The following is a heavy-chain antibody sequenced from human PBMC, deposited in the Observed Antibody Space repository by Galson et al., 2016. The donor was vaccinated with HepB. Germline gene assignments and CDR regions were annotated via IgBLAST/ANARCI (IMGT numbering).Heavy chain of an antibody. CDR1: GYTFTNYA. CDR2: INAVNGDT. D-gene: IGHD6-13*01. V-gene: IGHV1-3*01. CDR3: AGGDSSSWYSGRSFDY. Sequence: SVKVSCKADGYTFTNYAMHWVRQAPGQRLEWMGWINAVNGDTKYSQNFQGRATIARDTSASTAHVELSSLRSEDTAVYYCAGGDSSSWYSGRSFDYWGQGTLVTVSS. J-gene: IGHJ4*02.